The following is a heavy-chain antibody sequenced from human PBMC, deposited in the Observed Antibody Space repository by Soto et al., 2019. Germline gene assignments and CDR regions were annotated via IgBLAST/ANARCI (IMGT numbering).Heavy chain of an antibody. D-gene: IGHD4-17*01. J-gene: IGHJ6*02. CDR1: GYSFTSYW. CDR2: IYPGDSDT. Sequence: GAEVKKPGESLKISCKGSGYSFTSYWIGWVRQMPGKGLEWMGIIYPGDSDTRYSPSFQGQVTISADKSISTAYLQWSSLKASDTAMYYCARMPENGDYYYYYGMDVWGQGTTVTVSS. V-gene: IGHV5-51*01. CDR3: ARMPENGDYYYYYGMDV.